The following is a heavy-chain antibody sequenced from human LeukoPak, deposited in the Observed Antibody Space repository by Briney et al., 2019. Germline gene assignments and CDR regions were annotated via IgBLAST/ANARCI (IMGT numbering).Heavy chain of an antibody. V-gene: IGHV3-48*03. J-gene: IGHJ4*02. Sequence: GGSLRLSCAASGFTFSSYEMSWVREAPGKGLEWVSYFSSSGSTIYYADSVKGRFTISRDNAKNSLYLQMNSLRAEDTAVYYCASVGSTSYQFDYWGQGTLVTVSS. D-gene: IGHD2-2*01. CDR3: ASVGSTSYQFDY. CDR1: GFTFSSYE. CDR2: FSSSGSTI.